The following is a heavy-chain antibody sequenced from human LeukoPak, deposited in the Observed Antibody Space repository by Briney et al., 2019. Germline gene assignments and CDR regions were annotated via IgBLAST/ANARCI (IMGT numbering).Heavy chain of an antibody. CDR3: ARRLSFYDASGYPHDVYDI. CDR2: IHTSGST. CDR1: GDSITSYS. Sequence: SETLSLTCSVSGDSITSYSWTWFRQSPGRGLEWIGYIHTSGSTSSHLSLRSRITLSIDTSSQQFSLKLTSVTAADTAVYYCARRLSFYDASGYPHDVYDIWGQGTMVTVSS. J-gene: IGHJ3*02. D-gene: IGHD3-22*01. V-gene: IGHV4-4*09.